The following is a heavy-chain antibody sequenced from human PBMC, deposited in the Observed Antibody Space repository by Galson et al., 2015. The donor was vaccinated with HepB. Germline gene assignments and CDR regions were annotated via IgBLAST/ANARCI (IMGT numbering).Heavy chain of an antibody. CDR3: VKNGDMVATIFAY. CDR1: GFTFSRFA. D-gene: IGHD5-12*01. J-gene: IGHJ4*02. CDR2: ISISSTTI. Sequence: SLRLSCAASGFTFSRFAMNWVRQAPGKGLEWVSYISISSTTIYYADSVKGRFTISRDNAKNLVFLLMNSLRDEDTALYYCVKNGDMVATIFAYWGQGALVTVSS. V-gene: IGHV3-48*02.